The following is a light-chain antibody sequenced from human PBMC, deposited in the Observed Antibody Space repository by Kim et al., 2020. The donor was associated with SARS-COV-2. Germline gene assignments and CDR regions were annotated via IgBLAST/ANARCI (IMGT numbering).Light chain of an antibody. Sequence: APGKPARITCGGDNIGGESVHCFQQRPGQAPVVVIYYDTDRPSGIPERFSGSNSGNTATLSISRVEAGDVADYYCQVWDSSSDHRVFGGGTQLTVL. V-gene: IGLV3-21*04. CDR1: NIGGES. CDR3: QVWDSSSDHRV. CDR2: YDT. J-gene: IGLJ3*02.